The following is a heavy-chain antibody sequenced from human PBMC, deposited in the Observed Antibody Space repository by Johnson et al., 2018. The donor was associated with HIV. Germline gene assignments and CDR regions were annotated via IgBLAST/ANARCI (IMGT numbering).Heavy chain of an antibody. J-gene: IGHJ3*02. V-gene: IGHV3-66*01. CDR2: LFSGDTT. D-gene: IGHD1-26*01. CDR3: AKDGMGGNYWYAFDI. Sequence: VQLVESGGGLVRPGGSLRLSCVASGFAVSGYYMSWVRQAPGKGLEWVSVLFSGDTTYYADSVNGRFTISRDNSKNTLYLQMNSLRAEDTAVYYCAKDGMGGNYWYAFDIWGQGTMVTVSS. CDR1: GFAVSGYY.